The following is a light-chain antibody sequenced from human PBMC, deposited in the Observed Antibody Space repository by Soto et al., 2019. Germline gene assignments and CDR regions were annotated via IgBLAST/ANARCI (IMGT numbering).Light chain of an antibody. CDR3: CSYGGGRTPLG. CDR1: RSDVGGYRY. V-gene: IGLV2-11*01. CDR2: DVA. J-gene: IGLJ2*01. Sequence: QSALTQPRSVSGSPGQSVTVSCTGSRSDVGGYRYVSWYQKVPGRAPKLVIFDVAKRPSAVPGRVSGVKSGNTAFLTISELQAEDEGDYYCCSYGGGRTPLGFGGGTKLTVL.